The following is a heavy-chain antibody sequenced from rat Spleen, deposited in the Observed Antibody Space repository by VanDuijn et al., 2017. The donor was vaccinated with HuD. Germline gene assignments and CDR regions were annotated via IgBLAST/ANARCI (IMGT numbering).Heavy chain of an antibody. J-gene: IGHJ3*01. Sequence: VQLVESGGGLVQPKESLKISCAASGFTFSNAAMYWVRQAPGKGLEWVARIRTKPNNYATYYADSVKGRFNIPRDDSKSMVYLQMDNLKTEDTAMYYCTAAGTTGIPMGFAYWGKGTLVTVSS. CDR1: GFTFSNAA. CDR3: TAAGTTGIPMGFAY. CDR2: IRTKPNNYAT. V-gene: IGHV10-5*01. D-gene: IGHD1-9*01.